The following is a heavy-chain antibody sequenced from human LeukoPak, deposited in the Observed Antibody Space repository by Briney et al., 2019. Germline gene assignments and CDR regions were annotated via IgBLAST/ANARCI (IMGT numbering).Heavy chain of an antibody. J-gene: IGHJ6*02. V-gene: IGHV4-34*01. CDR1: GGSFSGYY. CDR2: INDSGST. D-gene: IGHD3-10*01. CDR3: ARGLAVRGVMFYYYYYGMDV. Sequence: PSETLSLTCAVYGGSFSGYYWSWIRQPPGKGLEWIGEINDSGSTNYNPSLKSRVTISVDTSKNQFSLKLSSVTAADTAVYYCARGLAVRGVMFYYYYYGMDVWGQGTTVTVSS.